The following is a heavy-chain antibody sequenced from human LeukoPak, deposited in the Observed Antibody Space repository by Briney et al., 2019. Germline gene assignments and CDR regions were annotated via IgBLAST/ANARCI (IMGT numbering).Heavy chain of an antibody. V-gene: IGHV1-18*01. D-gene: IGHD1-1*01. CDR3: ARDQSRADPTQRRTRAGHWYFDL. J-gene: IGHJ2*01. Sequence: ASVKVSCKASGYTFTSYGISWVRQAPGQGLEWMGWISAYNGNTNYAQKLQGRVTMTTDTSTSTAYMELRSLRSDDTAVYYCARDQSRADPTQRRTRAGHWYFDLWGRGTLVTVSS. CDR2: ISAYNGNT. CDR1: GYTFTSYG.